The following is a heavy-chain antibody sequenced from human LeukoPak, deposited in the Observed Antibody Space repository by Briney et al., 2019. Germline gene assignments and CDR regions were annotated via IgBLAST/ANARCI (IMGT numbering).Heavy chain of an antibody. CDR3: ARGGSYYGYFDY. CDR1: GGSISTYY. J-gene: IGHJ4*01. D-gene: IGHD1-26*01. Sequence: SETLSLTCTVSGGSISTYYWSWIRQPPGKGLEWIAYIYYSGSTNYNPSLKSLVTISVDTSKNLFSLKLSSVTAADTAVYYCARGGSYYGYFDYWGHGALVTVSS. V-gene: IGHV4-59*01. CDR2: IYYSGST.